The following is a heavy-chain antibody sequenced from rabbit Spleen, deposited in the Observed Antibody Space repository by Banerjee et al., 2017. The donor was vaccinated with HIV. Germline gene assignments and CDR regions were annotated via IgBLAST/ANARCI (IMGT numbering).Heavy chain of an antibody. CDR3: ARNGGMLDYNL. CDR2: IGSGATGNT. J-gene: IGHJ4*01. V-gene: IGHV1S40*01. Sequence: QSLEESGGDLVKPGASLTLTCTASGFSFSSKYYMCWVRQAPGKGLEWIGCIGSGATGNTYYASWAKGRFTISKPSSTTVTLQMTSLTVADTATYFCARNGGMLDYNLWGQGTLVTVS. CDR1: GFSFSSKYY. D-gene: IGHD6-1*01.